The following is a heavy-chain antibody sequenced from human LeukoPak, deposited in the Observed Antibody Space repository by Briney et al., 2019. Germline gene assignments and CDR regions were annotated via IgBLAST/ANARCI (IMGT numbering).Heavy chain of an antibody. Sequence: SETLSLTCTVSGGSIGSYYWSWIRQPPGEGLEWIGSVFYSGSTNYNPSLKSRVTISVDTSKNQFSLKLTSVTAADTAVYHCARAGRLWGTYRPYWYFDLWGRGTLVTVSS. CDR3: ARAGRLWGTYRPYWYFDL. J-gene: IGHJ2*01. CDR2: VFYSGST. V-gene: IGHV4-59*01. D-gene: IGHD3-16*02. CDR1: GGSIGSYY.